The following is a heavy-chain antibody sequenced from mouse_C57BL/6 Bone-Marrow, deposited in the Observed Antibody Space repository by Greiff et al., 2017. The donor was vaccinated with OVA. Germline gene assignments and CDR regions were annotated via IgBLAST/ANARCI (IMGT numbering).Heavy chain of an antibody. V-gene: IGHV5-16*01. CDR2: INYDGSST. CDR1: GFTFSDYY. D-gene: IGHD1-1*01. J-gene: IGHJ1*03. Sequence: EVKLVESEGGLVQPGSSMKLSCTASGFTFSDYYMAWVRQVPEKGLEWVANINYDGSSTYYLDSLKSRFIISSNNAKNFLYLQMSILKSEDTPTYYGAREVSSYWYVDVWGTGTTVTVSS. CDR3: AREVSSYWYVDV.